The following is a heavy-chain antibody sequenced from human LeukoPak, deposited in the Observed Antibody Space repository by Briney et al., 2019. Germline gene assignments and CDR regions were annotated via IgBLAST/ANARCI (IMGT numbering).Heavy chain of an antibody. Sequence: PSQTLSLTCTVSGGSISSGDYYWSWIRQPPGKGLEWIGYIYYSGSTYYNPSLKSRVTISVDMSKNQFSLKLSSVTAADTAVYYCARGDYYGSGSYHWGQGTLVTVSS. D-gene: IGHD3-10*01. CDR2: IYYSGST. CDR3: ARGDYYGSGSYH. CDR1: GGSISSGDYY. V-gene: IGHV4-30-4*08. J-gene: IGHJ5*02.